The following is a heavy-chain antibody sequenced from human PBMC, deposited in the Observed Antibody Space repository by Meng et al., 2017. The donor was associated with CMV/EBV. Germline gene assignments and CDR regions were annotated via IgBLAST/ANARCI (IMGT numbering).Heavy chain of an antibody. CDR1: GGLISRGDYY. Sequence: QVQQQESGPGLVQPQQPLSLTCTVSGGLISRGDYYWSWIRQPPGKGLEWIGYIYYSGSTYYNPSLKSRVTISVDTSKNQFSLKLSSVTAADTAVYYCARVGRTSCYDYWGQGTLVTVSS. CDR2: IYYSGST. J-gene: IGHJ4*02. D-gene: IGHD2-2*01. CDR3: ARVGRTSCYDY. V-gene: IGHV4-30-4*08.